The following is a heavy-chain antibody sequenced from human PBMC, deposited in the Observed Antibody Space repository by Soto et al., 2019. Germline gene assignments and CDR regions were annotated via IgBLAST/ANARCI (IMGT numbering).Heavy chain of an antibody. Sequence: SVKVSCKASGGTFSSYAISWVRQAPGQGLEWMGGIIPIFGTADYAQKFQGRVTITADESTSTAYMELSSLRSGDTAVYYCASIRANTYYYGMDVWGQGTTVTVSS. D-gene: IGHD3-10*01. CDR1: GGTFSSYA. CDR3: ASIRANTYYYGMDV. V-gene: IGHV1-69*13. J-gene: IGHJ6*02. CDR2: IIPIFGTA.